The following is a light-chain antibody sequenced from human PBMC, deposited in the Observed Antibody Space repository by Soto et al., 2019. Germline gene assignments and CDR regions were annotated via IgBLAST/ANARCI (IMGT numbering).Light chain of an antibody. V-gene: IGKV1-5*01. J-gene: IGKJ1*01. Sequence: DIRMTQSPSTLSAFVGDRVTITCRASQSISLSLAWYQQKPGKAPVLLISDASNLERGVPSRFSGSGSGTEFTLTISSLQPDDFATYYCQQYNSYWTFGPGTKVEIK. CDR3: QQYNSYWT. CDR1: QSISLS. CDR2: DAS.